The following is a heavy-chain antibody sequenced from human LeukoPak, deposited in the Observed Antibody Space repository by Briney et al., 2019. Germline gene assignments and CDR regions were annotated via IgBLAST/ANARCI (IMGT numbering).Heavy chain of an antibody. J-gene: IGHJ4*01. V-gene: IGHV4-30-2*01. Sequence: TSETLSLTCAVSGDSISSGGYSWSWIRQPPGKGLEWIAYIYHSGSPSYNPSLKSRVTMSVDTSKNQFSLKLSSVTAADTAVYYCARSPQYSDAYFDYWGQGTLVTVSS. CDR1: GDSISSGGYS. CDR2: IYHSGSP. CDR3: ARSPQYSDAYFDY. D-gene: IGHD5-18*01.